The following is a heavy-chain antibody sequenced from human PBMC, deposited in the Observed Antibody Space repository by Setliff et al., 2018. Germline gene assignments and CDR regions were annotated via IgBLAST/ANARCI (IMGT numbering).Heavy chain of an antibody. Sequence: SETLSLTCTVSGASLRSGSAYWGWLRQSAGKGLEWLGRIYTDGTTNYSPSVKSRVTISSDTSRNVFSLNLTSVTPADTAVYYCARDSHGSGSFDYWGQGALVTVSS. J-gene: IGHJ4*02. CDR3: ARDSHGSGSFDY. CDR1: GASLRSGSAY. D-gene: IGHD3-10*01. V-gene: IGHV4-61*02. CDR2: IYTDGTT.